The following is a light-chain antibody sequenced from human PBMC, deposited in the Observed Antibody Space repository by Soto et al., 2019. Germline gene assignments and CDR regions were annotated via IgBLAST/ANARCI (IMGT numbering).Light chain of an antibody. CDR3: GTYTNSRTLYV. J-gene: IGLJ1*01. Sequence: QSALTQPASVSGSPGQSITISCTGTSSDVGGYNYVSWYQQHPGKAPKLMIYDVSNRPSGVSNRFSGSKSGNTASLTISGLQAEDEADYYCGTYTNSRTLYVFGTGTKVTVL. V-gene: IGLV2-14*01. CDR1: SSDVGGYNY. CDR2: DVS.